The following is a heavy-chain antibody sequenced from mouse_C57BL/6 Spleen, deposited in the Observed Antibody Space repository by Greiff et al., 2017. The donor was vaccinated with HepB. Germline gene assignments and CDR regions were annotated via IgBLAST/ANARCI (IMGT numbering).Heavy chain of an antibody. CDR2: IDPETGGT. D-gene: IGHD2-4*01. V-gene: IGHV1-15*01. J-gene: IGHJ2*01. CDR3: TRVYDYGFDY. Sequence: VQLQQSGAELVRPGASVTLSCKASGYTFTDYEMHWVKQTPVHGLEWIGAIDPETGGTAYNQKFKGKAILTADKSSSTAYMELRSLTSEDSAVYYCTRVYDYGFDYWGQRTTLTVSS. CDR1: GYTFTDYE.